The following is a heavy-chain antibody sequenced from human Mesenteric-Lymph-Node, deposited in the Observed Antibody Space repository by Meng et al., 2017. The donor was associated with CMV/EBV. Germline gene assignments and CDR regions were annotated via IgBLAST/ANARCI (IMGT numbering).Heavy chain of an antibody. CDR1: GFTFNDYA. Sequence: SLKISCAASGFTFNDYAMHWVRQAPGKGLEWVSSISWNSGSMGYADSVKGRFTISRDNAKNSLYLQMTSLRPEDTALYYCVKGAAGPMDVWGQGTTVTVSS. CDR2: ISWNSGSM. CDR3: VKGAAGPMDV. D-gene: IGHD6-25*01. J-gene: IGHJ6*02. V-gene: IGHV3-9*01.